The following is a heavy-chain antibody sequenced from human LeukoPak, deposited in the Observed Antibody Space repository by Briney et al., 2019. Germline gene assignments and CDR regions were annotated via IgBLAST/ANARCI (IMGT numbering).Heavy chain of an antibody. V-gene: IGHV4-34*01. D-gene: IGHD6-13*01. CDR3: ARGGGYDSSWSHSYYYSYMDV. Sequence: LETLSLTCAVYGGPFNGYYWSWIRQPPGKGLEWIGEINHSGSTNYNPSLKSRVTPLIDTSKKQFSLSLRSLTASDTALYFCARGGGYDSSWSHSYYYSYMDVWGKGTTVTVSS. J-gene: IGHJ6*03. CDR1: GGPFNGYY. CDR2: INHSGST.